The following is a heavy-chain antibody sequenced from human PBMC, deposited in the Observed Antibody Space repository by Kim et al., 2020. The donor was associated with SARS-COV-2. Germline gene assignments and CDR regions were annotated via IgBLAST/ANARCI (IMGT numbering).Heavy chain of an antibody. V-gene: IGHV3-23*05. J-gene: IGHJ4*02. CDR1: GFTFSHYS. D-gene: IGHD4-4*01. CDR2: IDGPTTNT. CDR3: ATWLQSHFDY. Sequence: GGSLRLSCTTSGFTFSHYSMSWVRQTPEKGLEWVATIDGPTTNTHYTDSVKGRLTISRDNSHDTLYLHMSSLRAEDTAIYYCATWLQSHFDYWGQGTLVT.